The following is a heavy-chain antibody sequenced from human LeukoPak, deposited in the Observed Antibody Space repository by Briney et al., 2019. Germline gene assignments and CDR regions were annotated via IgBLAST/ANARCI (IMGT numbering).Heavy chain of an antibody. Sequence: KASETLSLTCTVSGGSISSYYWSWIRKPPGKGLEWIGYISNSGSTNYHPSLKSRVTISSDTSKTQFTLKLTSVTAADTAVYYCARSPSGYRFDSWGQGTLVTVSS. CDR1: GGSISSYY. CDR2: ISNSGST. CDR3: ARSPSGYRFDS. V-gene: IGHV4-59*01. J-gene: IGHJ4*02. D-gene: IGHD3-22*01.